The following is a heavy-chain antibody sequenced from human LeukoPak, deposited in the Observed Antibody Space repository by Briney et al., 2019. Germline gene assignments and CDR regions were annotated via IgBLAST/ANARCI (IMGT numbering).Heavy chain of an antibody. CDR3: ARHRAYSSSSPFDY. CDR2: IYYTGST. V-gene: IGHV4-59*08. Sequence: SETLSLTCTVSGGSISTYYWTWIRQPPGKGLEWIGYIYYTGSTNYNPSLKSRVTMFVDMSKNQFSLRLSSVTAADTAMYYCARHRAYSSSSPFDYWGQGTLVTVSS. CDR1: GGSISTYY. J-gene: IGHJ4*02. D-gene: IGHD6-6*01.